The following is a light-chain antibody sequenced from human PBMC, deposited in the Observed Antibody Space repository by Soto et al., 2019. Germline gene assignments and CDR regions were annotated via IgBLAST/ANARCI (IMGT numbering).Light chain of an antibody. CDR3: CSFARRSTSYV. J-gene: IGLJ1*01. CDR2: EGT. Sequence: QSVLTQPASVSGSPGQSITISCTGTSSDVGSSDLVSWYQQHPGKAPKLIIFEGTRLPSGVSGRFSGSMSGNTASLTISGLQAEDEADYYCCSFARRSTSYVFGAGTKLTVL. CDR1: SSDVGSSDL. V-gene: IGLV2-23*01.